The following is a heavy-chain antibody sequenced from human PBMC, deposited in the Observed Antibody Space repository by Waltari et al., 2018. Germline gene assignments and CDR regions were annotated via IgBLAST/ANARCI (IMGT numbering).Heavy chain of an antibody. J-gene: IGHJ3*02. Sequence: EAQLVESGGGLVQPGGSLRLSCVASGSSFSSYYMHWVRQAPGKGLVWVSRIKEGATERYYADSVKGRFTISRDNARNTLYLQMNSLSADDTAIYYCARDPDYPTNIWGQGTMVTVSS. V-gene: IGHV3-74*01. CDR3: ARDPDYPTNI. D-gene: IGHD3-10*01. CDR2: IKEGATER. CDR1: GSSFSSYY.